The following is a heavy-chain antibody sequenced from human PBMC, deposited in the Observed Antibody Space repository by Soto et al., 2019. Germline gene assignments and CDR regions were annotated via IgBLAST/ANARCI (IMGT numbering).Heavy chain of an antibody. V-gene: IGHV3-23*01. CDR3: AKLPVGCSGGSCYSSIDY. D-gene: IGHD2-15*01. CDR1: GFTFSSYA. J-gene: IGHJ4*02. Sequence: EVQLLESGGGLVQPGGSLRLSCAASGFTFSSYAMSWVRQAPGPGLEWVSAISGSGRNAYYADSVKGRFTISRDNSNNTLYLQMNSLRAEDMAVYYYAKLPVGCSGGSCYSSIDYWGQGTLVTVSS. CDR2: ISGSGRNA.